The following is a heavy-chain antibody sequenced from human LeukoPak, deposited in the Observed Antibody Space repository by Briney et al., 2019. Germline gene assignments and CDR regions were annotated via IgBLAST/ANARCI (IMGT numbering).Heavy chain of an antibody. Sequence: GGSLRLSCAASGFTVSSNYMSWVRQAPGKGLEWVSVIYSGGSTYYADSVKGRFTISRDNSKNTLYLQMNSLRAEDTVVYYCARDPHGAYAFDIWGQGTMVTVSS. V-gene: IGHV3-53*01. J-gene: IGHJ3*02. D-gene: IGHD4-17*01. CDR3: ARDPHGAYAFDI. CDR2: IYSGGST. CDR1: GFTVSSNY.